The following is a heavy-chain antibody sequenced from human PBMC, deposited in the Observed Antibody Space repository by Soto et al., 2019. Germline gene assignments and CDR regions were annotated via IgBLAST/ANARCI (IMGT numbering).Heavy chain of an antibody. J-gene: IGHJ4*02. V-gene: IGHV4-28*01. D-gene: IGHD1-26*01. Sequence: QVQLQESGPGLVKPSDTLSLTCAVSGYSISSSNWWGWIRQPPGKGLEWIGYIYYSGTTYYNPSLQSRLTMAVDTSKNQFSLKLTSVTVVDTAVYYCARREIQGPIDYWGQGTLVTVSS. CDR2: IYYSGTT. CDR3: ARREIQGPIDY. CDR1: GYSISSSNW.